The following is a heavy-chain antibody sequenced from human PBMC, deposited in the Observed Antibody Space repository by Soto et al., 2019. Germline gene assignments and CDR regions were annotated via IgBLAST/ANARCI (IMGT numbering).Heavy chain of an antibody. J-gene: IGHJ4*02. CDR2: ISSTTNYI. CDR3: AREAEDLTSNFDY. CDR1: GFTFTRYS. Sequence: EAQLVESGGGLVKPGGSLRLSCAASGFTFTRYSMNWVRQAPGKGLEWVSSISSTTNYIYYGDSMKGRFTISRDNAKNSLYLEMHSLRAEDTAVYYCAREAEDLTSNFDYWCQGNLVTVSS. V-gene: IGHV3-21*06.